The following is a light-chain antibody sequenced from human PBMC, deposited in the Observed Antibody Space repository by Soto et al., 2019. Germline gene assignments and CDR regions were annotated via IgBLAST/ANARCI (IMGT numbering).Light chain of an antibody. CDR1: QSVSGY. CDR2: DTS. J-gene: IGKJ4*01. CDR3: RQRSNWPST. V-gene: IGKV3-11*01. Sequence: EIVLTQSPATLSLSPGEGATLSCRASQSVSGYLAWYQQKPGQAPRLLIYDTSNRATGIPARFSGSGSGTDFTLTISSLEPEDSAVYYCRQRSNWPSTFGGGTKVEIK.